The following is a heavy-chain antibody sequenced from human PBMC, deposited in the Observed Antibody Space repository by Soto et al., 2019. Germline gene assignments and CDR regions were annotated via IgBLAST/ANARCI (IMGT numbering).Heavy chain of an antibody. D-gene: IGHD3-10*01. V-gene: IGHV1-3*01. J-gene: IGHJ4*02. Sequence: ASVKVSCKASGYTFTSYAMHWVRQAPGQRLEWMGWINAGNGNTKYSQKFQGRVTMTTDTSTSTAYMELRSLRSDDTAVYYCARDGAGYYGSGSYSQKYFDYWGQGTLVTVSS. CDR1: GYTFTSYA. CDR3: ARDGAGYYGSGSYSQKYFDY. CDR2: INAGNGNT.